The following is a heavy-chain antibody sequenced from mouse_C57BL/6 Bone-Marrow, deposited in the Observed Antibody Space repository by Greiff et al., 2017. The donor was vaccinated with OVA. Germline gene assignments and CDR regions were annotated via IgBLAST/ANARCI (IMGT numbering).Heavy chain of an antibody. Sequence: QVQLQQSGAELARPGASVKLSCKASGYTFTSYGISWVKQRTGQGLEWIGEIYPRSGNTYYNEKFKGKATLTADKSSSTAYMELRSLTSEDSAVYFCAREVDLGRGYYAMDYWGQGTSVTVSS. CDR3: AREVDLGRGYYAMDY. D-gene: IGHD4-1*01. CDR2: IYPRSGNT. V-gene: IGHV1-81*01. J-gene: IGHJ4*01. CDR1: GYTFTSYG.